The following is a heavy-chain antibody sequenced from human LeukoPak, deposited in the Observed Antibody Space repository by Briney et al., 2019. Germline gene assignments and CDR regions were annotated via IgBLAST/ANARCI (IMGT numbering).Heavy chain of an antibody. CDR1: GFTVSSNY. Sequence: PGGSLRLSCAASGFTVSSNYMSWVRQAPGKGLEWVSVIYSGGTTYFTDSVKGRFATSRDNSKNTLFLQMNNLRAEDTAVYYCARVDWEGSGSYYFDYWGQGTLVTVSS. V-gene: IGHV3-53*05. CDR2: IYSGGTT. J-gene: IGHJ4*02. D-gene: IGHD1-26*01. CDR3: ARVDWEGSGSYYFDY.